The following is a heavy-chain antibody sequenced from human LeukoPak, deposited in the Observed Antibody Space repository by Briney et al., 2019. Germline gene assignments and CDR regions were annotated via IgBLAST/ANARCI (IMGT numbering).Heavy chain of an antibody. J-gene: IGHJ3*02. V-gene: IGHV1-2*02. Sequence: ASVKVSCKASGYTFTGYYMHWVRQAPGQGLEWMGWINPNSGGTNYAQKFQGRVTMTRDTSISTAYMELSRLRSDDTAVYYCARDYRKGYFSGGTCYTPVAFDIWGKGKMVTV. D-gene: IGHD2-15*01. CDR3: ARDYRKGYFSGGTCYTPVAFDI. CDR1: GYTFTGYY. CDR2: INPNSGGT.